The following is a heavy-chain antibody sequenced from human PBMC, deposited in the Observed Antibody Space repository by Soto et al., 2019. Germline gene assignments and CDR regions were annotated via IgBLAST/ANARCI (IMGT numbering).Heavy chain of an antibody. V-gene: IGHV4-30-4*01. Sequence: QVQPQESGQGLVRPSQTLSLTCSVSGASIYNGGYFWSWIRQSPGKGLEWIGDINNKASPYNNPSLMSRPTLSADTSMNQFSLALTSVTDAGTAMYYCDRVSATEKVDSWGQGILVTVS. CDR3: DRVSATEKVDS. CDR1: GASIYNGGYF. CDR2: INNKASP. J-gene: IGHJ4*02.